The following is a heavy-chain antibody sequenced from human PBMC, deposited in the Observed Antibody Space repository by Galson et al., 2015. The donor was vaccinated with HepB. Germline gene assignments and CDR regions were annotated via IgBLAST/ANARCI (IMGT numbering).Heavy chain of an antibody. CDR1: GYSFAKYW. Sequence: QSGAEVKKPGESLTISCEASGYSFAKYWIAWVRQMPGRGLEWMGIIYCGDSDTRYSPPFGGQVTISVDRSSTTAYLQMNSLRVDDTAVYFCAKDTSSWAYYSYFGMDVWGQGITVTVSS. V-gene: IGHV5-51*03. CDR3: AKDTSSWAYYSYFGMDV. CDR2: IYCGDSDT. D-gene: IGHD6-13*01. J-gene: IGHJ6*02.